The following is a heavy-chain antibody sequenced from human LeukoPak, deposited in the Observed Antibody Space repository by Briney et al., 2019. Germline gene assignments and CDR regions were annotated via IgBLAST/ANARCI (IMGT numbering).Heavy chain of an antibody. Sequence: SQTLSLTCTVSGGSISSGSYYWSWIRQPAGKGLEWIGRIYTSGSTNYNPSLKSRVTISVDTSKNQFSLKLSSVTAADTAVYYCASTRDGYKRDDAFDIWGQGTMVTVSS. J-gene: IGHJ3*02. D-gene: IGHD5-24*01. CDR3: ASTRDGYKRDDAFDI. CDR2: IYTSGST. V-gene: IGHV4-61*02. CDR1: GGSISSGSYY.